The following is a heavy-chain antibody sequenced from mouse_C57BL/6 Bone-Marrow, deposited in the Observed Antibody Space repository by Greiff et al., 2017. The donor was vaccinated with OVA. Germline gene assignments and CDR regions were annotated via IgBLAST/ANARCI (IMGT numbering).Heavy chain of an antibody. D-gene: IGHD2-4*01. CDR3: ARAEGRDYDDWYFDV. CDR2: IDPANGNT. Sequence: VQLKESVAELVRPGASVKLSCTASGFNIKNTYMHWVKQRPEQGLEWIGRIDPANGNTKYAPKFQGKATITADTSSNTAYLQLSSLTSEDTAIYYCARAEGRDYDDWYFDVWGTGTTVTVSS. V-gene: IGHV14-3*01. J-gene: IGHJ1*03. CDR1: GFNIKNTY.